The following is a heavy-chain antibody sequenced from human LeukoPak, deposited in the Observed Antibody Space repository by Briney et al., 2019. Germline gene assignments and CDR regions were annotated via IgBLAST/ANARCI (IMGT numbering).Heavy chain of an antibody. Sequence: SVKVSCKASGNTFSSYYIHWVRQAPGQGLEWMGVINPSDGSTSYPQNLQGRVTVTRDTSTSTVFMELSSLRSEDTAVYYCVRENYYDSSGYDYWGQGTLVTVSS. J-gene: IGHJ4*02. CDR1: GNTFSSYY. CDR3: VRENYYDSSGYDY. D-gene: IGHD3-22*01. CDR2: INPSDGST. V-gene: IGHV1-46*01.